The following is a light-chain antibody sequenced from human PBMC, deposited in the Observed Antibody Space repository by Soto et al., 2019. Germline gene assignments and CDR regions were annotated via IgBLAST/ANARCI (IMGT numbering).Light chain of an antibody. V-gene: IGKV1-27*01. CDR2: AAS. J-gene: IGKJ1*01. CDR3: QKYNSARWT. Sequence: DIQMTQSPSSLSASVGDRVTITCRASQGISNYLAWYQQIPGKVPRLLIYAASTLQSGVLSRFSGSGSGTDFTLTISSLQPEDVATYYCQKYNSARWTFGLGTKVDIK. CDR1: QGISNY.